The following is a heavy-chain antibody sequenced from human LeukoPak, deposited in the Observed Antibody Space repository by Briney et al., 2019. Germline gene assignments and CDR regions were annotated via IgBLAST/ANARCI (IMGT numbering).Heavy chain of an antibody. V-gene: IGHV4-61*01. CDR3: AREGYGGNFDY. CDR1: GGSVSSGSYY. D-gene: IGHD4-23*01. CDR2: IYYSGST. J-gene: IGHJ4*02. Sequence: SETLSLTCTVSGGSVSSGSYYWTWIRQPPGKELSGIGYIYYSGSTNYNPSLKSRVTISVDTSKNQFSLKLSSVTAADTAVYYCAREGYGGNFDYWGQGTLVTVSS.